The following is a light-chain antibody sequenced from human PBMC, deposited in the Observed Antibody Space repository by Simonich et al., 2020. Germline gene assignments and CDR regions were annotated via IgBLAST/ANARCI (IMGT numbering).Light chain of an antibody. J-gene: IGKJ4*01. CDR2: GAP. V-gene: IGKV3-15*01. CDR1: QSVRSN. CDR3: QQYNNWPPLT. Sequence: EIVMTQSPATLSVSQGERATLSCRASQSVRSNLAGDQQKPGQAPRLHIYGAPTRATGIPARFSGSGSGTEFTLTISSLQSEDFAVYYCQQYNNWPPLTFGGGTKVEIK.